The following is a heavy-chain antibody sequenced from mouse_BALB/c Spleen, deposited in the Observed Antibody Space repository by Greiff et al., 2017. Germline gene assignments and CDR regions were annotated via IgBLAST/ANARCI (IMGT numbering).Heavy chain of an antibody. Sequence: EVKVVESGAELVKPGASVKLSCTASGFNIKDTYMHWVKQRPEQGLEWIGRIDPANGNTKYDPKFQGKATITADTSSNTAYLQLSSLTSEDTAVYYCARETSAMIAPFAYWGQGTLVTVSA. CDR2: IDPANGNT. D-gene: IGHD2-4*01. V-gene: IGHV14-3*02. J-gene: IGHJ3*01. CDR3: ARETSAMIAPFAY. CDR1: GFNIKDTY.